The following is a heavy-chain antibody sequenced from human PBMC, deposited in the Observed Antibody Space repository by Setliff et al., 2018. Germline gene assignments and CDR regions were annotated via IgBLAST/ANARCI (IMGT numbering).Heavy chain of an antibody. CDR2: INPNSGGT. V-gene: IGHV1-2*02. CDR3: AGGRGWRFDD. J-gene: IGHJ4*02. Sequence: ASVKVSCKASGYTFTGYYVHWVRQAPGQGLEWMGWINPNSGGTNYAQRFQGRVTMTRDTSISTAYMELSSLRSEDTAVYYCAGGRGWRFDDWGQGTLVTVSS. D-gene: IGHD6-19*01. CDR1: GYTFTGYY.